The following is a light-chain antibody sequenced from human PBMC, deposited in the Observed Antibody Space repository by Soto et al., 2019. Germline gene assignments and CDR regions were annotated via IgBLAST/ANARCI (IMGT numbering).Light chain of an antibody. CDR1: SSNIGSNY. CDR3: AAWDDSLSVL. CDR2: RNN. J-gene: IGLJ1*01. V-gene: IGLV1-47*01. Sequence: QSVLTQPPSASGTPGPRVTISCSGSSSNIGSNYVYWYQQLPGTAPKLLIYRNNQRPSGVPDRFSGSKSGTSASLAISGLRSEDEADYYCAAWDDSLSVLFGTGTKVTVL.